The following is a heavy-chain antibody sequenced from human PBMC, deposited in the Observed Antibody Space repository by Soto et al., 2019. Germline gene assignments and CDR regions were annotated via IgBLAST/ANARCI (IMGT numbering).Heavy chain of an antibody. CDR1: GGTFSSYA. V-gene: IGHV1-69*01. Sequence: QVQLVQSGAEVKKPGSSVKVSCKASGGTFSSYAISWVRQAPGQGLEWMGGIIPIFGTANYAQKFQGRVTITADESTSTAYMELSSLRSEDTAVYYCARAQEDVVVPAATLATYYYYGMDVWGQGTTVTVSS. D-gene: IGHD2-2*01. J-gene: IGHJ6*02. CDR2: IIPIFGTA. CDR3: ARAQEDVVVPAATLATYYYYGMDV.